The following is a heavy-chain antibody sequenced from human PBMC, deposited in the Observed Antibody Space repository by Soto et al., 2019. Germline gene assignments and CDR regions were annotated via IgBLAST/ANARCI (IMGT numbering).Heavy chain of an antibody. Sequence: VQLVESGGDLIQPGGSLRLSCAASGFSFNYNHMSWVRQAPGRGPEWVSTVYYNGNTYHADSVKGRFTISRDTSKNMLYLPMNSLRAEDTAVYYCATGVDTAKAGYWGQGTLVTVSS. D-gene: IGHD5-18*01. CDR3: ATGVDTAKAGY. CDR2: VYYNGNT. J-gene: IGHJ4*02. CDR1: GFSFNYNH. V-gene: IGHV3-53*01.